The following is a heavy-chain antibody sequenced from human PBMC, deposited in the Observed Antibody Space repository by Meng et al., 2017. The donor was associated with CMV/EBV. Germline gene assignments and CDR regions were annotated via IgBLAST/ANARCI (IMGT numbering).Heavy chain of an antibody. CDR1: GFTVSSNY. D-gene: IGHD3-3*02. V-gene: IGHV3-66*01. CDR2: IYSGGST. Sequence: VQRGGAGGGLVQPGGSLRLSGSASGFTVSSNYMSWVRQAPGKGLEWVSVIYSGGSTYYADSVKGRFTISRDNSKNTLYLQMNSLRAEDTAVYYCLLVFGRGVIDYWGQGTLVTVSS. CDR3: LLVFGRGVIDY. J-gene: IGHJ4*02.